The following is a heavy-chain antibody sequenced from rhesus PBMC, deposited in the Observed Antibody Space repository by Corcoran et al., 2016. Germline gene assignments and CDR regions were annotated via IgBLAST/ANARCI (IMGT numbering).Heavy chain of an antibody. V-gene: IGHV4-169*02. D-gene: IGHD2-21*01. CDR1: GGSISSSY. Sequence: QLQLQESGPGLVKPSETPSVTCAVSGGSISSSYWSWIRQAPGKGLGWIGYNYYSGCSTNYNPSLKSRFTLSVGTSETRLALSLGSVAAADTAVYYCASDRYCTGSGCYALDYWGQGVLVTVSS. J-gene: IGHJ4*01. CDR2: NYYSGCST. CDR3: ASDRYCTGSGCYALDY.